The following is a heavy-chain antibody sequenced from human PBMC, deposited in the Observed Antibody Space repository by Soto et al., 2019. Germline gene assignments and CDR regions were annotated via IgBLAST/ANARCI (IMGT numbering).Heavy chain of an antibody. CDR1: GFGFGHYV. D-gene: IGHD3-3*01. Sequence: PGGSLRLSCAASGFGFGHYVVSWVRQAPGKGLEWVSGISATAVSSYSADSVKGRFTISRDNSQNMLYLQMNSLTVEDTAVYYCAKGGDSWSGYSPHWGQGTLVTVSS. V-gene: IGHV3-23*01. CDR3: AKGGDSWSGYSPH. CDR2: ISATAVSS. J-gene: IGHJ4*02.